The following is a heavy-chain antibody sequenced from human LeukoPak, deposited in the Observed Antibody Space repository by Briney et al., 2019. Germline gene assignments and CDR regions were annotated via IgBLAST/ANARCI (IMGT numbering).Heavy chain of an antibody. J-gene: IGHJ6*03. D-gene: IGHD6-19*01. CDR3: ARAPGIAVAGTVFSAFYMDV. CDR2: ISAYNGNT. CDR1: GYTFTSYG. V-gene: IGHV1-18*01. Sequence: GASVKVSCKASGYTFTSYGISWVRQAPGQGLEWMGWISAYNGNTNYAQKLQGRVTMTTDTSTSTAYMELRSLRSDDTAMYYCARAPGIAVAGTVFSAFYMDVWGKGTTVTVSS.